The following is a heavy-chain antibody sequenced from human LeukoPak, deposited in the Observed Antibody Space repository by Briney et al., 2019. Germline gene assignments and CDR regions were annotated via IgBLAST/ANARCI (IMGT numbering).Heavy chain of an antibody. CDR2: ISGSGGRT. Sequence: GGSLRLSCAASGFTFSNYDMSWVRQAPGKGLQWVSTISGSGGRTYYADSMKGRFTISRDNSKNTLYLQMNSLRADDTAVYYCAKPIYSSGWYEAFDYWGQGTLVTVSS. J-gene: IGHJ4*02. CDR3: AKPIYSSGWYEAFDY. CDR1: GFTFSNYD. V-gene: IGHV3-23*01. D-gene: IGHD6-19*01.